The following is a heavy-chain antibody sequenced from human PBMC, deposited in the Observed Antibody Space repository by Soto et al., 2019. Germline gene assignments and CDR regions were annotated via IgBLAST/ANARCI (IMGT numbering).Heavy chain of an antibody. CDR1: GGSFSNYA. CDR3: ARGGHWRFDY. D-gene: IGHD3-3*01. J-gene: IGHJ4*02. CDR2: IYHNGKS. Sequence: QVQIQQWGGGLLKPSETLSLSCTVYGGSFSNYAWSWIRQPPGRGLEWIGEIYHNGKSDYNPSLKSRVTIAVDTSKNQFSLKLSSVIAADTAVYFCARGGHWRFDYWGQGALVTVSS. V-gene: IGHV4-34*01.